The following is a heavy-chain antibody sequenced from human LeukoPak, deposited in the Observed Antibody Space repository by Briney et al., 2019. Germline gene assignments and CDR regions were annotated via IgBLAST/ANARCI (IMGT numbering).Heavy chain of an antibody. J-gene: IGHJ5*02. CDR2: INTDGSST. CDR3: SRLQFDP. V-gene: IGHV3-74*01. Sequence: PGGSLRLSCGAPGFTFSSYWMHWVRQAPGKGLVWVSRINTDGSSTNYADSVKGRFTISRDNAKNTLYLQMNILRAEDTAVYFCSRLQFDPRGQGTLVTVSS. CDR1: GFTFSSYW.